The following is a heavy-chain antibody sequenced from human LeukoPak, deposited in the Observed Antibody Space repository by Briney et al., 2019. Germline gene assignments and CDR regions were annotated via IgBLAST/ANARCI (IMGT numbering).Heavy chain of an antibody. CDR3: ARVGEIQLWLYAFDY. Sequence: PGGSLRLSCAAAGFTFSSYAMHWVRQAPGKGLEWVAVISYDGSNKYYADSVKGRFTISRDNSKNTLYLQMNSLRAEDTAVYYCARVGEIQLWLYAFDYWGQGTLVTVSS. CDR1: GFTFSSYA. CDR2: ISYDGSNK. J-gene: IGHJ4*02. V-gene: IGHV3-30*04. D-gene: IGHD5-18*01.